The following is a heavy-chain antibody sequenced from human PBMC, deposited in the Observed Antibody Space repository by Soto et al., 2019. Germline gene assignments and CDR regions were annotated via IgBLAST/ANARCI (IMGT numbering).Heavy chain of an antibody. CDR1: GFSFNTYE. D-gene: IGHD1-26*01. CDR2: ISSSGSTI. J-gene: IGHJ4*02. V-gene: IGHV3-48*03. CDR3: AYGGRCDY. Sequence: EVQLVEAGGGLVQPGGSLRLSCAASGFSFNTYEMNWVRQATGKGLEWVSYISSSGSTIYYADSVKGRFTVSRDKGKYSLYLQMNSLRAEDTAVYYCAYGGRCDYWGQGTQVTVSS.